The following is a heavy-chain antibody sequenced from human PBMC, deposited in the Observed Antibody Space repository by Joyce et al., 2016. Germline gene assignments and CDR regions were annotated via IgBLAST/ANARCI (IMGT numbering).Heavy chain of an antibody. CDR2: ISGDRRFI. CDR1: GFMFSTSS. CDR3: ARGGLVYDYSMDV. J-gene: IGHJ6*02. V-gene: IGHV3-21*02. D-gene: IGHD2-21*01. Sequence: EVQLVESGGDLVKPGGSLKISCAASGFMFSTSSMSWFRQAPGKGREWVSAISGDRRFIFHADSVRGRFTVSRDNAENSLYLQMKSLRVEDTAVYFCARGGLVYDYSMDVWGQGTTVIVSS.